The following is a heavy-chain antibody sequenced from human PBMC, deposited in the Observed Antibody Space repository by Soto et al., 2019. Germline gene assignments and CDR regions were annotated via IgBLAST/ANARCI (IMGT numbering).Heavy chain of an antibody. V-gene: IGHV4-34*01. CDR2: INHSGST. CDR3: ARGGLIRGVLYY. Sequence: QVQLQQWGAGLLKPSETLSLTCPVYDGSSNNYYWSWIRQPPGKGLEWIGEINHSGSTNYNASLKSRVTISEDTSKKQFSLELRFVTAADTAVYYCARGGLIRGVLYYWGQGTLVTVSS. J-gene: IGHJ4*02. D-gene: IGHD3-10*01. CDR1: DGSSNNYY.